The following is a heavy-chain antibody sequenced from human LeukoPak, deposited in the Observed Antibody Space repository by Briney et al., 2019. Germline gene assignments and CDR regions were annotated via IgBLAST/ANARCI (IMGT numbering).Heavy chain of an antibody. CDR1: GYTFTGYY. CDR2: IIPILGIA. J-gene: IGHJ4*02. D-gene: IGHD3-22*01. Sequence: ASVKVSCKASGYTFTGYYMHWVRQSPGQGLEWMGRIIPILGIANYAQKFQGRVTITADKSTSTAYMELSSLRSEDTAVYYCARDWGIHYDSSGYFPFDYWGQGTLVTVSS. CDR3: ARDWGIHYDSSGYFPFDY. V-gene: IGHV1-69*04.